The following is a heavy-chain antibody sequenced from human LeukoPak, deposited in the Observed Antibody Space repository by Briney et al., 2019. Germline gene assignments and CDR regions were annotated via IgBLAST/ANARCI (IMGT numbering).Heavy chain of an antibody. CDR3: ASLEKLRYFDWSPLPDY. J-gene: IGHJ4*02. CDR2: IYYSGST. CDR1: GGSISSSSYY. Sequence: TSETLSLTCTVSGGSISSSSYYWGWIRQPPGKGLEWIGSIYYSGSTYYNPSLKSRVTISVDTSKNQYSLKLSSVTAADTAVYYRASLEKLRYFDWSPLPDYWGQGTLVTVSS. D-gene: IGHD3-9*01. V-gene: IGHV4-39*01.